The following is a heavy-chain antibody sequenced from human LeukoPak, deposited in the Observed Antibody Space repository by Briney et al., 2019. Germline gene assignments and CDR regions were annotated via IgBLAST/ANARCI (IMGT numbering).Heavy chain of an antibody. CDR2: IYPGDSDT. Sequence: GESLKISCKASGYSFATYWIGWVRQMPGKGLEWMAIIYPGDSDTRYNPSFQGQVTISADKSISTAYLQWSSLKASDTAMYYCARHQSAVAGTDYWGQGTLVTVSS. D-gene: IGHD6-19*01. J-gene: IGHJ4*02. V-gene: IGHV5-51*01. CDR1: GYSFATYW. CDR3: ARHQSAVAGTDY.